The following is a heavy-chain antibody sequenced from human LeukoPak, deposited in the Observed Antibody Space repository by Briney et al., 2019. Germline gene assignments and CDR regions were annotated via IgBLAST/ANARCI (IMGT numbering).Heavy chain of an antibody. V-gene: IGHV1-24*01. J-gene: IGHJ5*02. Sequence: ASVKVSCKVSGYTLTELSMHWVRQAPGKGLEWMGGFDPEDGETIYAQKFQGRVTMTEDTSTDTAYMELSSLRSEDTAVYYCATPKVVEGDNWFDPWGQGTLVTVSS. CDR2: FDPEDGET. CDR1: GYTLTELS. D-gene: IGHD2-15*01. CDR3: ATPKVVEGDNWFDP.